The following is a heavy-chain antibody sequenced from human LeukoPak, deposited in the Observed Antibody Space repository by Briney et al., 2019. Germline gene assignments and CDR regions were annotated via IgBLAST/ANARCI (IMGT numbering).Heavy chain of an antibody. D-gene: IGHD1-26*01. Sequence: GGSLRLSCTASGFTFNNHYMTWVRQAPGKGLEWVANIKQDGSETFYLDSVKGRFTISRDNAKNSLYLQMNDVRAEDTAMYFCARAAYDGYSYLFDYWGQGTLVTVSS. V-gene: IGHV3-7*02. CDR1: GFTFNNHY. J-gene: IGHJ4*02. CDR2: IKQDGSET. CDR3: ARAAYDGYSYLFDY.